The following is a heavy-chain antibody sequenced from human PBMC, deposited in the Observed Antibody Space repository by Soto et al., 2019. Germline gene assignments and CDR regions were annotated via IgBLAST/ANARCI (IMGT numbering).Heavy chain of an antibody. CDR1: GFTFSTYG. J-gene: IGHJ4*02. CDR3: ARAVGPFDY. Sequence: QVQLVESGGGVVQPGRSLRLSCAASGFTFSTYGMHWVHQAPGKGLEWVAVIWYDGSNKDYADSVKGRFTISRDNSKNTLFLQMNSLRVDDTAVYYCARAVGPFDYWGQGTLVTVSS. V-gene: IGHV3-33*01. CDR2: IWYDGSNK. D-gene: IGHD1-26*01.